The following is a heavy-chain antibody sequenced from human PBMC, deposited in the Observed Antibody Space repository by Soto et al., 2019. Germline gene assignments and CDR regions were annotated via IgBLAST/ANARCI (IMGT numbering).Heavy chain of an antibody. D-gene: IGHD3-10*01. CDR2: ISGSGGST. Sequence: GGSLRLSCAASGFTFSSYAMSWVRQAPGKGLEWVSAISGSGGSTYYADSVKGRFTISRDNSKNTLYLQMNILRAEDTVVYCCANAPTGASVVRGVIDYWGQGTLVTVSS. CDR3: ANAPTGASVVRGVIDY. J-gene: IGHJ4*02. V-gene: IGHV3-23*01. CDR1: GFTFSSYA.